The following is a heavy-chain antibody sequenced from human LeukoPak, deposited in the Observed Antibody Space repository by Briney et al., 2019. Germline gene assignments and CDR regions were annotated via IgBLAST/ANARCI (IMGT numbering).Heavy chain of an antibody. D-gene: IGHD1-20*01. CDR2: INPNSGGT. V-gene: IGHV1-2*06. Sequence: ASVKVSCKASGYTLTGYYMHWVRQAPGQGLEWMGRINPNSGGTNYAQKFQGRVTMTRDTSINTVYMELSRLRSDDTAVYYCARGRGVTGTQPWGQGTLVTVSS. CDR3: ARGRGVTGTQP. J-gene: IGHJ5*02. CDR1: GYTLTGYY.